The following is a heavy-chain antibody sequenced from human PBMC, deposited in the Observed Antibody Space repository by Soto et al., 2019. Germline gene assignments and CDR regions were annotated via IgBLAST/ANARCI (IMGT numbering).Heavy chain of an antibody. CDR3: ARHKRYSSTWFEGWFDP. Sequence: GESQKISWRGAGDSFTNYWVGWVRQIPGRGLEWMGIIHPGDSDTRYSPFFQGQVTISADKSISTAYLQWSSLKASDTAMYYCARHKRYSSTWFEGWFDPWGQGTLVTVS. CDR2: IHPGDSDT. V-gene: IGHV5-51*01. D-gene: IGHD6-13*01. J-gene: IGHJ5*02. CDR1: GDSFTNYW.